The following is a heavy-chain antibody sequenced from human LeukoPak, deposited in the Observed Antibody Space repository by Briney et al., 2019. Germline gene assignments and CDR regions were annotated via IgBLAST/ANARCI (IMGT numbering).Heavy chain of an antibody. CDR1: GDSLSSSRYY. D-gene: IGHD3-3*01. J-gene: IGHJ3*01. CDR3: ARRQAGALEQSAFDV. Sequence: SETLSLTCTVSGDSLSSSRYYWGWIRQPPGKGLQWIGSMYYSGSTYYRPSLKSRVTISVDTSKNQFSLRLSSVTAADTALYYCARRQAGALEQSAFDVWGQGTMVTVSS. CDR2: MYYSGST. V-gene: IGHV4-39*01.